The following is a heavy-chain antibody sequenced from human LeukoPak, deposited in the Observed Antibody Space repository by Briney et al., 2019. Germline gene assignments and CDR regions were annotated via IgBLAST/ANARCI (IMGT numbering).Heavy chain of an antibody. Sequence: GSSLRLSCAASGFTFDDYAMHWVRQVPGKGLEWVSGISWNSGSIGYADSVKGRFTISRDNAKNSLYLQMNSLRAEDTALYYCAKDSAYYYDSSGYSDYWGQGTLVTVSS. D-gene: IGHD3-22*01. CDR2: ISWNSGSI. CDR1: GFTFDDYA. V-gene: IGHV3-9*01. CDR3: AKDSAYYYDSSGYSDY. J-gene: IGHJ4*02.